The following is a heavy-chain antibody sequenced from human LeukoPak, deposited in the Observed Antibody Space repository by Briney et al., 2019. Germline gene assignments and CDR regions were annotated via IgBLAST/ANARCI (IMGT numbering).Heavy chain of an antibody. CDR2: IYYSGST. V-gene: IGHV4-59*01. Sequence: SETLSLTCTVSGGSISSYYWSWIRQPPGKGLEWIGYIYYSGSTNYNPSLKSRVTISVDTSKNQFSLKLSSVTAADTAVYYCARARVAYNWFDPWGQGTLVTVSS. CDR3: ARARVAYNWFDP. CDR1: GGSISSYY. D-gene: IGHD2-15*01. J-gene: IGHJ5*02.